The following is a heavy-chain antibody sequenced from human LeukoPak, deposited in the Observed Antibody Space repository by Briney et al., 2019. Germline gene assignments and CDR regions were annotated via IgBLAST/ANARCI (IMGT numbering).Heavy chain of an antibody. CDR3: ARSHYYDPGRYAEVDS. CDR1: GGPISSYY. CDR2: IYYGGST. Sequence: PSETLSLTCSVSGGPISSYYWSWIRQPPGKGLEWIGYIYYGGSTNYNPSLKSRVSISVDTSRARFSLKLRSMTAADTAVYYCARSHYYDPGRYAEVDSWGQGTLVTVSS. D-gene: IGHD3-16*01. V-gene: IGHV4-59*01. J-gene: IGHJ4*02.